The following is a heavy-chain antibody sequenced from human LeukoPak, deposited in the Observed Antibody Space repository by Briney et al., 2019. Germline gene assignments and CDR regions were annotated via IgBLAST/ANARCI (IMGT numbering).Heavy chain of an antibody. CDR1: GYTFTGYY. Sequence: ASVKVSCKASGYTFTGYYMHWVRQAPGQGLEGMGWINPNSGVTNYAQKFQGRVTMTRDTSISTAYMELSRLRSDDTAVYYCAREGSSGWHFDYWGQGTLVTVSS. V-gene: IGHV1-2*02. D-gene: IGHD6-19*01. CDR2: INPNSGVT. CDR3: AREGSSGWHFDY. J-gene: IGHJ4*02.